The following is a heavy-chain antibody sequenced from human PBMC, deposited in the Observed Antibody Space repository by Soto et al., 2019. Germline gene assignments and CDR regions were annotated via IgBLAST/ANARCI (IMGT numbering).Heavy chain of an antibody. CDR3: ARAMVRGKPYSGMDV. Sequence: PGESLKISCKGSGYSFTSYWIGWVRQMPGKGLEWMGIIYPGDSDTRYSPSFQGQVTISADQSISTAYLQWSTLKASDTAIYYCARAMVRGKPYSGMDVWGHGTTVTVS. V-gene: IGHV5-51*01. CDR1: GYSFTSYW. J-gene: IGHJ6*02. CDR2: IYPGDSDT. D-gene: IGHD3-10*01.